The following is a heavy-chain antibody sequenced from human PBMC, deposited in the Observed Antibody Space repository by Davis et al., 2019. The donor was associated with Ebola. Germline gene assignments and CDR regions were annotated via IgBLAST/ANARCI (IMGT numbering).Heavy chain of an antibody. CDR3: AREYRAPYYGSYGMDV. CDR2: ISTSGSTI. CDR1: GGSISSSSYY. D-gene: IGHD3-10*01. J-gene: IGHJ6*02. Sequence: GGSLRLSCTVSGGSISSSSYYWGWIRQPPGKGLEWVSYISTSGSTIYYADSVKGRFTISRDNSKNSLYLQMNSLRAEDTAVYYCAREYRAPYYGSYGMDVWGQGTTVTVSS. V-gene: IGHV3-11*04.